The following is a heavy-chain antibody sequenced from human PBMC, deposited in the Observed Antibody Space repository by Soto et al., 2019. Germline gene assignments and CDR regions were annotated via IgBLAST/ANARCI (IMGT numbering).Heavy chain of an antibody. J-gene: IGHJ4*02. CDR2: IGHSRTYI. V-gene: IGHV3-21*01. CDR3: ARVKVGVTGWRHFDH. D-gene: IGHD1-26*01. Sequence: PGGSLSLSCAASGFTFSSYTFAWVRPAPGEGLEWVSSIGHSRTYIYYADSMKGRFTVSRDNDNNSLFLQMDSLRVEDTAVYYCARVKVGVTGWRHFDHWGQGALVTVSS. CDR1: GFTFSSYT.